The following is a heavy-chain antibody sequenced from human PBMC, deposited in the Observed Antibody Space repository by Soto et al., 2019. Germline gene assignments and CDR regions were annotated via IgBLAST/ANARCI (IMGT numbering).Heavy chain of an antibody. Sequence: QVQLVQSGAEVKKPGASVKVSCKTSGYSFSEFRMHWVRQAPGQGLEWMGWVNPINGNTNYAQDFQGRVTMTRDASTKTVYMELSSLTSDDTSTVYCARENWHFDYWGQGTFITVSS. CDR3: ARENWHFDY. CDR2: VNPINGNT. V-gene: IGHV1-2*02. J-gene: IGHJ4*02. CDR1: GYSFSEFR.